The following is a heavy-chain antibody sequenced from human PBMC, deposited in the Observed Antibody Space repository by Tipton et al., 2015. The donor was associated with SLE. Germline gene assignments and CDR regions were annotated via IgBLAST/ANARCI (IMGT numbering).Heavy chain of an antibody. D-gene: IGHD1-26*01. V-gene: IGHV4-59*08. CDR1: GGSISPFY. Sequence: TPSLTCTVSGGSISPFYWSWIRRPPGKGLEWIGHIHFSGSTEYNPSLKSRVTISVDMSKNQLPLRLSSATAADTAAYYCVRHGQTVQATFDHWGQGALVTVSS. CDR3: VRHGQTVQATFDH. J-gene: IGHJ4*02. CDR2: IHFSGST.